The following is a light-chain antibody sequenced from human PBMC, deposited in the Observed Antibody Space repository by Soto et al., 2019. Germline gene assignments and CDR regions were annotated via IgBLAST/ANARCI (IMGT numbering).Light chain of an antibody. J-gene: IGLJ2*01. CDR3: SSFAGSSHVV. V-gene: IGLV2-8*01. Sequence: QSALTQPPSASGSPGQSVAISCTGTNSDVGGYNYVSWYQQHPGKAPKLIIYEVTERPSGIPDRFSGSKSGNTASLTVSGLQAEDEADYYCSSFAGSSHVVFGGGTKVTVL. CDR2: EVT. CDR1: NSDVGGYNY.